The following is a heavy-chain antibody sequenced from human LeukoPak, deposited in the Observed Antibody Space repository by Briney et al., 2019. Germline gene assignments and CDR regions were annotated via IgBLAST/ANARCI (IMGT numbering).Heavy chain of an antibody. CDR1: GFTFSRYW. D-gene: IGHD6-19*01. V-gene: IGHV3-74*01. CDR2: IKSDGSST. CDR3: AKETTVAGFYPYFDY. Sequence: GGSLRLSCAASGFTFSRYWMYWVRQAPGKGLVWVSRIKSDGSSTSYADSVKGRFTISRDNAKNTLYLQMNSLRAEDTAVYYCAKETTVAGFYPYFDYWGQGTLVTVSS. J-gene: IGHJ4*02.